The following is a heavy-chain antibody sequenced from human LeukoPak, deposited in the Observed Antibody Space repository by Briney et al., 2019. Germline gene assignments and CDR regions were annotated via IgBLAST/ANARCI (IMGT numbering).Heavy chain of an antibody. J-gene: IGHJ4*02. CDR2: ISYDGSNK. Sequence: GRSLRLSCAASGFTFRTYAMHWVREAPGKGLEWVAVISYDGSNKYYAHPVKGRLAISRDNSKNTLYLEMNSLRAEDTAVYYCARDGDTSQWASFDYWGQGTLVTVSS. D-gene: IGHD2-2*01. V-gene: IGHV3-30*09. CDR3: ARDGDTSQWASFDY. CDR1: GFTFRTYA.